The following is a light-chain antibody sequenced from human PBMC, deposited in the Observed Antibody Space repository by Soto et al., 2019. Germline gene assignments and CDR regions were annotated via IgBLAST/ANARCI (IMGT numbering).Light chain of an antibody. CDR1: NIGSKR. V-gene: IGLV3-21*02. J-gene: IGLJ1*01. Sequence: SYELTQPPSVSVAPGQTARITCGENNIGSKRVHWYQQKPGQAPVVVVYHDSDRPSGIRERFSGSNSGNTATLTISAVDAGDEAAYFCQSYDTSVGAFCVFGTGTKVTVL. CDR2: HDS. CDR3: QSYDTSVGAFCV.